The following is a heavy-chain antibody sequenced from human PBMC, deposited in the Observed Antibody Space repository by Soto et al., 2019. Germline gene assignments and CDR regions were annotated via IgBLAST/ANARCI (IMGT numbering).Heavy chain of an antibody. Sequence: SETLSLTCAVSGVSISSYYWSWIRQPPGKGLEWIGTIFYSGGTFYTPSLKSRVTMSVDTSNNQFSLKLSSVTAADTAVYYCARQASGYYYGWFDPWGQGTLVTVSS. CDR2: IFYSGGT. CDR1: GVSISSYY. J-gene: IGHJ5*02. D-gene: IGHD3-22*01. V-gene: IGHV4-59*04. CDR3: ARQASGYYYGWFDP.